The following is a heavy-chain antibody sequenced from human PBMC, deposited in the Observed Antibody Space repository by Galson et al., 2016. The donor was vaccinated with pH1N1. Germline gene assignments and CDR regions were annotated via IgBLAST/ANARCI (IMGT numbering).Heavy chain of an antibody. CDR1: GFSLSTSGVG. CDR2: IYWDDDK. D-gene: IGHD1-26*01. Sequence: PALVKPTQTLTLTCTFSGFSLSTSGVGVGWIRQPPGKALEWLALIYWDDDKRYSPFLKSRLTITKDTSKNQVVLIMTNMDPVDTATYYCAHNRERTGGSYYRPFDYWGQGTLVTVSS. J-gene: IGHJ4*02. CDR3: AHNRERTGGSYYRPFDY. V-gene: IGHV2-5*02.